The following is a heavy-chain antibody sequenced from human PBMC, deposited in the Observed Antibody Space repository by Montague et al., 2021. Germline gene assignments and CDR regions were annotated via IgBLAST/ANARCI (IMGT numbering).Heavy chain of an antibody. CDR3: GRDYFGSIDY. CDR1: GGSVNGYD. CDR2: MRSYGSP. J-gene: IGHJ4*01. V-gene: IGHV4-59*02. D-gene: IGHD3-10*01. Sequence: SETLSLTCSVSGGSVNGYDWSWIRKPPGNGLERIGFMRSYGSPNYNSSFKSRLAITIDRSRNKFPMALNFVTAADTDIYFCGRDYFGSIDYWGNGISVTVTS.